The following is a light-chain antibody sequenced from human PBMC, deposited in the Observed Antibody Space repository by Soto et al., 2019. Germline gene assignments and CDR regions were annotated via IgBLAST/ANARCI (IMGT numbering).Light chain of an antibody. CDR3: QQRSNWPLT. V-gene: IGKV3-11*01. Sequence: EIVMTQSPATLSVSPGERATLSCRASQSVSSNLAWYQQKPGQAPRPLVYGASNRATGIPARFSGSGSGTDFTLTISSLEPEDFAVYYCQQRSNWPLTFGQGTRLEIK. CDR2: GAS. CDR1: QSVSSN. J-gene: IGKJ5*01.